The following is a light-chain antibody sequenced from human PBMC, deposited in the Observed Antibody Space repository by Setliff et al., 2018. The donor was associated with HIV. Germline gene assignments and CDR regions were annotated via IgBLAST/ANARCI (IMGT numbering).Light chain of an antibody. J-gene: IGLJ1*01. CDR2: DVS. CDR3: NSYTSTSTLGV. CDR1: SSDVGAYNY. Sequence: QSALTQPRSVSGSPGQSVTFSCTGSSSDVGAYNYVSWYQQHPGKAPKLIVYDVSKRPSGAPDRFSGSKSGDTASLTISGLQSEDEADYYCNSYTSTSTLGVFGTGTKV. V-gene: IGLV2-11*01.